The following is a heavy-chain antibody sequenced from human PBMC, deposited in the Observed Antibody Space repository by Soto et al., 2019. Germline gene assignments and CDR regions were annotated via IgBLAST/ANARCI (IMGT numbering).Heavy chain of an antibody. CDR2: ISFDGINR. CDR1: GFTFSNYA. Sequence: GGSLRLSCAASGFTFSNYAMHWVRQAPGKGLEWVAIISFDGINRFYRDSVKGRFTISRDNVKNSLYLQMNSLRAEDTAVCYCARYGILTGSLDYWGQGTLVTVSS. J-gene: IGHJ4*02. V-gene: IGHV3-30*03. D-gene: IGHD3-9*01. CDR3: ARYGILTGSLDY.